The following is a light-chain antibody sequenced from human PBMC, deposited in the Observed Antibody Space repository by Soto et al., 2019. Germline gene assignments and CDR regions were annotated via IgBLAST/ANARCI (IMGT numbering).Light chain of an antibody. J-gene: IGKJ1*01. V-gene: IGKV1-5*03. Sequence: DIQRTQSPSTLSASVGDRVTITCRASQSISSWLAWYQQKPGKAPKLPIYKASSLESGVPSRFSGSGSGTGFTLTISSLQPDDFATYYCQQYNSLWTFGQGTKVEIK. CDR1: QSISSW. CDR2: KAS. CDR3: QQYNSLWT.